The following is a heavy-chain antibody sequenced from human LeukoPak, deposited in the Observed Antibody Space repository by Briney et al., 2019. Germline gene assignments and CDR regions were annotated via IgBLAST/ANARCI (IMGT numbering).Heavy chain of an antibody. CDR3: ARAHIRSSWRPYNWFDP. Sequence: SETLSLTCTVSGGSISSSNYYWGWIRQPPGKGLEWIGEINHSGSTNYNPSLKSRVTISVDTSKNQFSLKLSSVTAADTAVYYCARAHIRSSWRPYNWFDPWGQGTLVTVSS. CDR2: INHSGST. D-gene: IGHD6-13*01. J-gene: IGHJ5*02. V-gene: IGHV4-39*07. CDR1: GGSISSSNYY.